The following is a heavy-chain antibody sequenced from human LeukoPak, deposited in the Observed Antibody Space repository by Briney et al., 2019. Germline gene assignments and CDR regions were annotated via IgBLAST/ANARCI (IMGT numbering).Heavy chain of an antibody. CDR2: ISAYTGNT. CDR1: GYTFSRYG. V-gene: IGHV1-18*01. D-gene: IGHD3-10*01. CDR3: ARSSHSLVRGVFNWFDP. J-gene: IGHJ5*02. Sequence: ASVKVSCKAFGYTFSRYGIGWVRQAPGQGLEWMGWISAYTGNTDYAQKLQGRVTMTTDTSTSTAYMELRSLTSDDTAVYYCARSSHSLVRGVFNWFDPWGQGTLVTVSS.